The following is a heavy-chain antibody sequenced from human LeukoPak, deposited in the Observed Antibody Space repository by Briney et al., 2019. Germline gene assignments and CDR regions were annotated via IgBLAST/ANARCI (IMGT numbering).Heavy chain of an antibody. J-gene: IGHJ5*02. D-gene: IGHD3-10*01. CDR3: AKVAPDYGSGRGNWFDP. V-gene: IGHV3-30*18. CDR2: ISYDGSNK. CDR1: GFTFSSYG. Sequence: GRSLRPSCAASGFTFSSYGMHWVRQAPGKGLEWVAVISYDGSNKYYADSVKGRFTISRDNSKNTLYLQMNSLRAEDTAVYYCAKVAPDYGSGRGNWFDPWGQGTLVTVSS.